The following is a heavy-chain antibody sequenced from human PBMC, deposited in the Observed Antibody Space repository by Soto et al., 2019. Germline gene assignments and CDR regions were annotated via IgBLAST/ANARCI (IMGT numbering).Heavy chain of an antibody. V-gene: IGHV3-30*18. CDR3: AKAYGGYYYGSGRSPGTDV. Sequence: GGSLRLSCAASGFTFSSYGMHWVRQAPGKGLEWVSVISYDGSNKYYADSVKGRFTISRDNSKNTLYLQMNSLRAEDTAVYYCAKAYGGYYYGSGRSPGTDVWGQGTTVTVSS. D-gene: IGHD3-10*01. CDR1: GFTFSSYG. J-gene: IGHJ6*02. CDR2: ISYDGSNK.